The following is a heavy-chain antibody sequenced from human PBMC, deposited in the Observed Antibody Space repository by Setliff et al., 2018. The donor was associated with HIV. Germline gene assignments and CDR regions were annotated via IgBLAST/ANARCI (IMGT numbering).Heavy chain of an antibody. CDR1: GGSINSYH. Sequence: PSETLSLTCSVSGGSINSYHWTWIRQPAGKGLEWVGRFYTSESESSNYNPSLKSRVTMSVDASKNLVSLNLNSVTAADTAIYYCARGVARQVVIDRWFDPWGQGTPVTVSS. J-gene: IGHJ5*02. CDR2: FYTSESESS. V-gene: IGHV4-4*07. CDR3: ARGVARQVVIDRWFDP. D-gene: IGHD2-21*01.